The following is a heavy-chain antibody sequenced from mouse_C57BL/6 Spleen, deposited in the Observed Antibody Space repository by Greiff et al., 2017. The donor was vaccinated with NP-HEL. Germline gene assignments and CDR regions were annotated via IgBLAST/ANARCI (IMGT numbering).Heavy chain of an antibody. D-gene: IGHD3-2*02. CDR3: TTGQLRLCSRYYAMDY. Sequence: VQLQQSGAELVRPGASVKLSCTASGFNIKDDYMHWVKQRPEQGLEWIGWIDPENGDTEYASKFQGKATITADTSSNTAYLQLSSLTSEDTAVYYCTTGQLRLCSRYYAMDYWGQGTSVTVSS. CDR2: IDPENGDT. V-gene: IGHV14-4*01. J-gene: IGHJ4*01. CDR1: GFNIKDDY.